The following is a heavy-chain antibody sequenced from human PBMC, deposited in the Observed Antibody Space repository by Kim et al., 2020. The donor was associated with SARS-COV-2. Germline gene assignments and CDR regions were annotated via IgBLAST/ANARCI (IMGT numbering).Heavy chain of an antibody. J-gene: IGHJ6*02. CDR3: ARTRHMDV. V-gene: IGHV7-4-1*02. CDR2: NTVKP. Sequence: NTVKPTYAQACTGRFVFSLDTSVSTAYLQISSLKAEDTAVYYCARTRHMDVWGQGTTVTVSS.